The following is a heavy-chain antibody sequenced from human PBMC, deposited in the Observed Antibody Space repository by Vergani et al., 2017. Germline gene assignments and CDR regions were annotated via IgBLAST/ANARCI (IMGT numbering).Heavy chain of an antibody. CDR2: IWSKPYGVTT. Sequence: VHLVESGGGLVQPGRSLRLSCSGSGFTLGDYAMTWVRQAPGKGLEWVAFIWSKPYGVTTEYAASVRGIFTISRDDSKSIAYMQMSSLKAEDTAVYYCTRDRLDDGYAYLDYWGQGTLVTVSP. CDR1: GFTLGDYA. D-gene: IGHD3-16*01. J-gene: IGHJ4*02. CDR3: TRDRLDDGYAYLDY. V-gene: IGHV3-49*04.